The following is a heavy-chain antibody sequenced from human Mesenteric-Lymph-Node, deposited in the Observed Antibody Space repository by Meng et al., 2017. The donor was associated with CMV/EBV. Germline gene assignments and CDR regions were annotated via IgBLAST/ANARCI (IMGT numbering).Heavy chain of an antibody. V-gene: IGHV3-21*04. J-gene: IGHJ4*02. CDR3: AKDPYYDFWSGYYYFDY. CDR1: GITFSSYS. CDR2: ISSSSSYI. D-gene: IGHD3-3*01. Sequence: GESLKISCAASGITFSSYSMNWVRQAPGKGLEWVSSISSSSSYIYYADSVKGRFTISRDNSKNTLYLQMNSLRAEDTAIYYCAKDPYYDFWSGYYYFDYWGQGTLVTVSS.